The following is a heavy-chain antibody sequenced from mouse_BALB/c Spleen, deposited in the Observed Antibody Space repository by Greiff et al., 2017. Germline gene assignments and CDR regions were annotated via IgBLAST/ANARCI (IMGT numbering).Heavy chain of an antibody. CDR3: ASWGHYFDY. CDR2: INPSSGYT. D-gene: IGHD4-1*01. J-gene: IGHJ2*01. Sequence: VKLMESGAELARPGASVKMSCKASGYTFTSYTMHWVKQRPGQGLEWIGYINPSSGYTNYNQKFKDKATLTADKSSSTAYMQLSSLTSEDSAVYYCASWGHYFDYWGQGTTLTVSS. V-gene: IGHV1-4*01. CDR1: GYTFTSYT.